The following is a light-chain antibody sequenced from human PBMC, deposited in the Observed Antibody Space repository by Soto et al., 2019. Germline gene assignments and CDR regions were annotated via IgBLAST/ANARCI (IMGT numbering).Light chain of an antibody. J-gene: IGLJ2*01. CDR2: EVS. CDR3: SSYAASNNLGV. Sequence: QSALTQPPSASGSPGQSVTISCIGTSSDVGGYNYVSWYQQHPGKAPKLMIYEVSKRPSGVPDRFSGSKSGNTASLTVSGLQAEDEADYYCSSYAASNNLGVFDGGTKLTVL. V-gene: IGLV2-8*01. CDR1: SSDVGGYNY.